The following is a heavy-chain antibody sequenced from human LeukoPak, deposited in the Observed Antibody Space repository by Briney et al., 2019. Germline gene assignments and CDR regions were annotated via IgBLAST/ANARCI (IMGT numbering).Heavy chain of an antibody. Sequence: SVKVSCKASGGTFSSYAISWVRQAPGQGLEWMGGIIPIFGTANYAQKFQGRVTMTEDTSTDTAYMELSSLRSEDTAVYYCARDHCSSTSCYDGNWFDPWGQGTLVTVSS. D-gene: IGHD2-2*01. V-gene: IGHV1-69*06. CDR1: GGTFSSYA. CDR3: ARDHCSSTSCYDGNWFDP. J-gene: IGHJ5*02. CDR2: IIPIFGTA.